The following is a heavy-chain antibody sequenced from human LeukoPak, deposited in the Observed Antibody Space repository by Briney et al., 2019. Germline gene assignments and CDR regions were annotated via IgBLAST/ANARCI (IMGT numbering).Heavy chain of an antibody. J-gene: IGHJ4*02. Sequence: GGSLRLSCEASGFTFNYYSMNWVRQAPGKGLEWVSVIYSGGSTFYADSVKGRFTISRDNSKNTLYLQMNSLRAEDTAVYYCARDRGAAAYTSDYWGQGILVTVSS. D-gene: IGHD6-13*01. CDR1: GFTFNYYS. CDR3: ARDRGAAAYTSDY. CDR2: IYSGGST. V-gene: IGHV3-53*01.